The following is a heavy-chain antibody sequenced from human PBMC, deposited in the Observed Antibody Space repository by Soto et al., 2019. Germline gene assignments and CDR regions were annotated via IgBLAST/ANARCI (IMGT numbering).Heavy chain of an antibody. V-gene: IGHV4-34*01. CDR1: GGSFSGHY. J-gene: IGHJ6*02. CDR3: ARDQITMVRGVITYYYYYGMDV. D-gene: IGHD3-10*01. CDR2: INHSGST. Sequence: SETLSLTCAVYGGSFSGHYWSWIRQPPGKGLEWIGEINHSGSTNYNPSLKSRVTISVDTSKNQFSLKLSSVTAADTAVYYCARDQITMVRGVITYYYYYGMDVWGQGTTVTVS.